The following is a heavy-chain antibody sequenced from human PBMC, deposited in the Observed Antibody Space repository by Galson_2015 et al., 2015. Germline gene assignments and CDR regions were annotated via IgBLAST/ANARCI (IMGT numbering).Heavy chain of an antibody. J-gene: IGHJ4*02. CDR1: GGSISSGSYY. CDR3: ARESYCSSTSRFRPPAFDY. D-gene: IGHD2-2*01. V-gene: IGHV4-61*02. Sequence: TLSLTCTVSGGSISSGSYYWSWIRQPAGKGLEWIGRIYTSGSTNYNPSLKSRVTISVDTSKNQFSLKLSSVTAADTAVYYCARESYCSSTSRFRPPAFDYWGQGTLVTVSS. CDR2: IYTSGST.